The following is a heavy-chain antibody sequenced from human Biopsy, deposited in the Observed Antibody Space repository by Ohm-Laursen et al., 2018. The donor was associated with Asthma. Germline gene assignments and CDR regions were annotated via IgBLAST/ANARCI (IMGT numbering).Heavy chain of an antibody. D-gene: IGHD1-26*01. CDR2: ISFDGTNR. Sequence: SLRLSCAATGFTFSRFGMEWVRQAPGKGLEWVAVISFDGTNRNYTDSVKGRFTISRDNSRNTLHLEMNSLRAEDTAVYFCAKEVFPGWELRRGPDSWGQGTLVTVSS. CDR3: AKEVFPGWELRRGPDS. J-gene: IGHJ4*02. CDR1: GFTFSRFG. V-gene: IGHV3-30*18.